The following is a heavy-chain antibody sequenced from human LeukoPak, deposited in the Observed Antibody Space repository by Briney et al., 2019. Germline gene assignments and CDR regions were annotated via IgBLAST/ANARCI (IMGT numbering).Heavy chain of an antibody. CDR3: ARDQSRGQWLLIY. CDR1: GLTFSSYA. D-gene: IGHD3-22*01. J-gene: IGHJ4*02. Sequence: GGSLRLSCAASGLTFSSYAMHWVRQAPGKGLEWVAVISYDGSNKYYADSVKGRFTISRDNSKNTLYLQMNSLRAEDTAVYYCARDQSRGQWLLIYWGQGTLVTVSS. CDR2: ISYDGSNK. V-gene: IGHV3-30-3*01.